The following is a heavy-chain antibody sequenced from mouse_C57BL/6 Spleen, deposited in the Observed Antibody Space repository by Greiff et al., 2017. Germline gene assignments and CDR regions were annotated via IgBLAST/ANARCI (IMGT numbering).Heavy chain of an antibody. J-gene: IGHJ2*01. Sequence: QVQLQQPGAELVRPGTSVTLSCKASGYTFTSYWMHWVKQRPGQGLEWIGVIDPADSYTNYNQKFKGKATLTVDTSSSTAYMQLSSLTSEDSAVXYCARGKLRDYFDYWGQGTTLTVSS. CDR1: GYTFTSYW. CDR3: ARGKLRDYFDY. V-gene: IGHV1-59*01. D-gene: IGHD1-1*01. CDR2: IDPADSYT.